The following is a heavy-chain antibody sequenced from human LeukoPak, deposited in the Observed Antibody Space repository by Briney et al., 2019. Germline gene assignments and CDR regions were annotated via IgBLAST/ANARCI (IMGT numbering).Heavy chain of an antibody. D-gene: IGHD4-17*01. Sequence: PSETLSLTCTVSGYSISSGYYWGWIRQPPGKGLEWIGSIYHSGSTYYNPSLKSRVTISVDTSKNQFSLKLSSVTAADTAVYYCARSDYGDLAALDIWGQGTMVTVSS. CDR1: GYSISSGYY. V-gene: IGHV4-38-2*02. J-gene: IGHJ3*02. CDR3: ARSDYGDLAALDI. CDR2: IYHSGST.